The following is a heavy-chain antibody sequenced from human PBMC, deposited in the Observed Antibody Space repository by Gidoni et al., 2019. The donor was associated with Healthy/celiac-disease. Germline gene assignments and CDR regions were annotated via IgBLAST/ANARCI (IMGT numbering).Heavy chain of an antibody. CDR2: ISSSSSYI. Sequence: EVQLVESGGGLVKPGGSLRLSCSASGFTFSSYSMNWVRQAPGKGLEWVSSISSSSSYIYYADSVKGRFTISRDNAKNSLYLQMNSLRAEDTAVYYCASGGYYYNAFDIWGQGTMVTVSS. J-gene: IGHJ3*02. D-gene: IGHD3-22*01. V-gene: IGHV3-21*01. CDR1: GFTFSSYS. CDR3: ASGGYYYNAFDI.